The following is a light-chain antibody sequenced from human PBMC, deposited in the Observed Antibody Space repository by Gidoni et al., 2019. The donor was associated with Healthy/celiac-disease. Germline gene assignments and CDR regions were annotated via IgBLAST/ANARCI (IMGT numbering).Light chain of an antibody. CDR1: QSVSSY. J-gene: IGKJ4*01. CDR3: QQRSNFLT. CDR2: DAS. Sequence: EIVWTQSPATLSLSPGERATLSCRASQSVSSYLAWYQQKPGQAPRLLIYDASNRATGIPARFSGSGSGTDFTLTISSLEPEDFAVYYCQQRSNFLTFGGGTKVEIK. V-gene: IGKV3-11*01.